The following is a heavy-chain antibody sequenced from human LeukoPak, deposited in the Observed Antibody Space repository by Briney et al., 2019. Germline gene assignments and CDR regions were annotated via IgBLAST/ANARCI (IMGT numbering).Heavy chain of an antibody. CDR1: GYTFSSYA. V-gene: IGHV1-18*01. J-gene: IGHJ4*02. D-gene: IGHD3-16*02. CDR2: ITVYDGNT. Sequence: GASVKVSCKASGYTFSSYAMNWVRQAPGQGLEWMGWITVYDGNTNYAQKFQGRVTMTTDTSTSTAFMELRSLRSDDTAVYYCARTYYVWGSYRLDYWGQGTLVTVSS. CDR3: ARTYYVWGSYRLDY.